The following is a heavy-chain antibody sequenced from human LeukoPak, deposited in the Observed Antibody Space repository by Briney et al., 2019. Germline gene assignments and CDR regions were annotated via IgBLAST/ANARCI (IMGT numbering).Heavy chain of an antibody. V-gene: IGHV3-21*06. Sequence: PGGSLRLSCAASGFTFTSYTMNWVRQAPGKGLEWVSSISSSSDYISYADSLKGRFTISRDSVKNSLYLQMISLRAEDTAVYYCARGTYGRYDYWGQGTLVTVSS. J-gene: IGHJ4*02. CDR1: GFTFTSYT. D-gene: IGHD3-10*01. CDR3: ARGTYGRYDY. CDR2: ISSSSDYI.